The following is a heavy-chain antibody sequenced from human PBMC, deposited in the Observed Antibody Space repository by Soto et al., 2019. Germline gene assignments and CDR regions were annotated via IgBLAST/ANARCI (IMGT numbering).Heavy chain of an antibody. V-gene: IGHV1-69*06. CDR1: GGTFSSYA. CDR2: IIPIFGTA. J-gene: IGHJ6*02. CDR3: ARDNWNDVSWYYYGMDV. D-gene: IGHD1-1*01. Sequence: SVKVSCKASGGTFSSYAISWVRQAPGQGLEWMGGIIPIFGTANYAQKFRGRVTITADKSTSTAYMELSSLRSEDTAVYYCARDNWNDVSWYYYGMDVWGQGTRVTVSS.